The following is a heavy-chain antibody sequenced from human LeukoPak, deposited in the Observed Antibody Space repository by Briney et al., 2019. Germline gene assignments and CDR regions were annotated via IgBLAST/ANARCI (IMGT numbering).Heavy chain of an antibody. J-gene: IGHJ4*02. CDR3: ARDTQYFYRSGTYFF. V-gene: IGHV1-18*01. CDR2: ISGYNENI. D-gene: IGHD3-10*01. CDR1: GYTFASYG. Sequence: ASVKVSCKASGYTFASYGISWVRQAPGQGLEWMGWISGYNENIKDAQKFQGRVTMTTDTSTSTAYMELRSLRSDDTAVYYCARDTQYFYRSGTYFFWGQGTLVTVSA.